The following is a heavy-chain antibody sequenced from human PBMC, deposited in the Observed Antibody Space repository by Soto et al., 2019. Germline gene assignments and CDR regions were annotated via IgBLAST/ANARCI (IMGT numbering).Heavy chain of an antibody. V-gene: IGHV3-23*01. CDR3: AKGSIEYSASVDN. CDR1: GFPLISYA. CDR2: ISARGGSS. J-gene: IGHJ4*02. Sequence: EVHLLESGGGLVQPGGSRRLSCAASGFPLISYARVWSRRAPGKGLEWVSVISARGGSSYFADPVKGRFTISRDNSKNVLSLEMNSLRAEDTAIYFCAKGSIEYSASVDNWGQGTLVLVSS. D-gene: IGHD5-12*01.